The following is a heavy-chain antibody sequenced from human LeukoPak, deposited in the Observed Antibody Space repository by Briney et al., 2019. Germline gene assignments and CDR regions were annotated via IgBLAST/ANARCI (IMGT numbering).Heavy chain of an antibody. V-gene: IGHV4-34*01. CDR3: ASSYNWNDGTDI. CDR2: INHSGST. Sequence: SETLSLTCAVYGGSFSGYYWSWIRQPPGKGLEWIGEINHSGSTNYNPSLKSRVTISVDTSKNQFPLKLSSVTAADTAVYYCASSYNWNDGTDIWGQGTMVTVSS. J-gene: IGHJ3*02. D-gene: IGHD1-1*01. CDR1: GGSFSGYY.